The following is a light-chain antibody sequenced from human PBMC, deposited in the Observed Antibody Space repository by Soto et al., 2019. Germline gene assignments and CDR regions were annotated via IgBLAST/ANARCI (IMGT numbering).Light chain of an antibody. J-gene: IGKJ1*01. CDR2: GGS. Sequence: EIVLTQSPGTLSLSPGERATLSCRASQGVASTYLAWYQQRPGQPPRLLIYGGSTRPTGTADRFSGSGSGTDFTLTITRLEPEDSAVYYCQQFGSSPPRTFGQGTKVEIK. CDR1: QGVASTY. V-gene: IGKV3-20*01. CDR3: QQFGSSPPRT.